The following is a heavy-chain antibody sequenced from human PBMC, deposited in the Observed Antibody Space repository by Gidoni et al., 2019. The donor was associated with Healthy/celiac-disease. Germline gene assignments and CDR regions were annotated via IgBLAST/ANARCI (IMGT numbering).Heavy chain of an antibody. Sequence: QVQLVESGGGVVQPGMSLRISCAASGLNFRSSGMHWVRQAPGKGLGWVAVISYDGSNKYYADSVQGRFTISRDNSKNTLYLQMNSLRAEDTAVYYCAKDQYYYDSSGASSFDPWGQGTLVTVSS. V-gene: IGHV3-30*18. CDR2: ISYDGSNK. CDR1: GLNFRSSG. CDR3: AKDQYYYDSSGASSFDP. J-gene: IGHJ5*02. D-gene: IGHD3-22*01.